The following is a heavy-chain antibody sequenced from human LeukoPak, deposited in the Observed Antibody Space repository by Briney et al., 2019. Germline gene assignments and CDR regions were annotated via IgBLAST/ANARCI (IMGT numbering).Heavy chain of an antibody. CDR2: ISYDGSNK. V-gene: IGHV3-30*04. CDR1: GFTFSSYA. J-gene: IGHJ4*02. D-gene: IGHD5-18*01. Sequence: GRSLRLSCAASGFTFSSYAMHWVRQAPGKGLEWVAVISYDGSNKYYADSVKGRFTISRDNSKNTLYLQMNSLRAEDTAVYYCARDPWLRRPENYFDYWGQGTLVTVSS. CDR3: ARDPWLRRPENYFDY.